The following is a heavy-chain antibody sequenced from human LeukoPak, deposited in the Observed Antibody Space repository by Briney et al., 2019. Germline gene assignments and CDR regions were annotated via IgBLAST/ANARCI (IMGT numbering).Heavy chain of an antibody. Sequence: PGRSLRLSCAASGFTFSSYGMHWVRQAPGKGLEWVSGINWNGGSTGYADSVKGRFTISRDNAKNSLYLQMNSLRAEDTALYYCARDDVGSSWYAVDYWGQGTLVTASS. J-gene: IGHJ4*02. CDR2: INWNGGST. CDR1: GFTFSSYG. D-gene: IGHD6-13*01. CDR3: ARDDVGSSWYAVDY. V-gene: IGHV3-20*04.